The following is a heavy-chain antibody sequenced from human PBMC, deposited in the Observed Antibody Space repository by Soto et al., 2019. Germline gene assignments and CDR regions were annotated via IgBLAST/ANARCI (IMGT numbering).Heavy chain of an antibody. D-gene: IGHD3-22*01. CDR1: GFTFSSYT. Sequence: EVQLVESGGGLVQPGVSLRLSCAASGFTFSSYTMVWVRQAPGKGLEWISYISSSSTTIYYADSVKGRFTISRDNAKNSLFLQMNSLRDDDTAMYYCVRDLTYYAYRTGYSSAYWGQGTLVTVSS. V-gene: IGHV3-48*02. CDR2: ISSSSTTI. J-gene: IGHJ4*02. CDR3: VRDLTYYAYRTGYSSAY.